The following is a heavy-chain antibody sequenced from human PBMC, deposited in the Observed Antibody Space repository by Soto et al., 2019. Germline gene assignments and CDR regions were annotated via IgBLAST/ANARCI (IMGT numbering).Heavy chain of an antibody. J-gene: IGHJ5*02. D-gene: IGHD4-4*01. CDR1: GYTFTGYY. V-gene: IGHV1-2*02. CDR3: AGDPDSHYNDSHASSYP. CDR2: INPNTGGT. Sequence: GASVKVSCKASGYTFTGYYFHWVRQAPGQGLEWMGWINPNTGGTNYAQKFQGRVTISADKFTGTAYMELTGLRSDDTAVYYCAGDPDSHYNDSHASSYPWGQGTLVTVS.